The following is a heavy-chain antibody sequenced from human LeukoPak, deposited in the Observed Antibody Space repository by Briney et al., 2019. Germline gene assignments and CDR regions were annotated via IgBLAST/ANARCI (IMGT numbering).Heavy chain of an antibody. Sequence: GGSLRLSCTVSGFTFSRYWMSWVRQAPGKGLECVANINEDENKKYYVDSVKGRFTISRDNTKYSLYLRMNSLRAEDTAVYYCARGCTSSSCYDYWGQGTLVTVSS. CDR3: ARGCTSSSCYDY. CDR2: INEDENKK. V-gene: IGHV3-7*01. D-gene: IGHD2-2*01. J-gene: IGHJ4*02. CDR1: GFTFSRYW.